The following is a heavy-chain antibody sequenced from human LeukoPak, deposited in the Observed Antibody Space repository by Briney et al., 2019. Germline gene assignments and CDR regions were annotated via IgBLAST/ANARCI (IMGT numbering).Heavy chain of an antibody. CDR3: ARAFHLAAAGIIRLGWFDP. CDR2: IYYSGST. V-gene: IGHV4-39*07. Sequence: SETLSLTCTVSGGSISSSSYYWGWIRQPPGKGLEWIGSIYYSGSTYYNPSLKSRVTISVDTSKNQFSLELSSVTAADTAVYYCARAFHLAAAGIIRLGWFDPWGQGTLVTVSS. J-gene: IGHJ5*02. D-gene: IGHD6-13*01. CDR1: GGSISSSSYY.